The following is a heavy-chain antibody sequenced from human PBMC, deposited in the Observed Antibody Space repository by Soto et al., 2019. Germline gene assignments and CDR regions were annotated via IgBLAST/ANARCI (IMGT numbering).Heavy chain of an antibody. CDR1: GFTFTTFS. CDR3: ARDLGWAFYF. D-gene: IGHD6-19*01. J-gene: IGHJ4*02. V-gene: IGHV3-48*01. Sequence: EVQLVESGGGLVQPGGSLSLSCAASGFTFTTFSMNWVRQAPGRGLEWISYISAGGRPISYADSVKGRFTISRDNARNPLSLQMDSLRVEDTAVYYCARDLGWAFYFWGLGNLVTVSS. CDR2: ISAGGRPI.